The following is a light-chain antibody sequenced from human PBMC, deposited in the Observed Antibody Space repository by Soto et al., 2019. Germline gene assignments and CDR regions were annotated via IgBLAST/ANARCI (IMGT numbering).Light chain of an antibody. J-gene: IGKJ1*01. Sequence: DIQMTQSPSSLSASVGDTVTITCRASQGISNYLAWYQQKPGQVPNLLIYAASTLQSGVPSRFSGSGSGTDFTRTISSRRPEEVATYYCQKYNNAPRTFGQGTKVEI. CDR3: QKYNNAPRT. V-gene: IGKV1-27*01. CDR1: QGISNY. CDR2: AAS.